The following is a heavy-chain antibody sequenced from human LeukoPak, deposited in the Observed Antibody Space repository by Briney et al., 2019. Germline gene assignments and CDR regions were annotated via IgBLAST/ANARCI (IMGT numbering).Heavy chain of an antibody. CDR1: GFTFSSYG. V-gene: IGHV3-33*06. CDR3: AKVLLWFGDAFDI. D-gene: IGHD3-10*01. Sequence: GGSLRLSCAASGFTFSSYGMHWVRQAPGKGLEWVAIIWYDGSYKYYADSVRGRFTISRDNSNNTLYLQMNSLRAEDTAVYYCAKVLLWFGDAFDIWGQGTMVTVSS. J-gene: IGHJ3*02. CDR2: IWYDGSYK.